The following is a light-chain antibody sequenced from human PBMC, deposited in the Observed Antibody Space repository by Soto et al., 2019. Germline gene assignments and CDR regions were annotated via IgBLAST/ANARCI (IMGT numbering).Light chain of an antibody. V-gene: IGKV3-20*01. CDR2: GSS. J-gene: IGKJ2*01. Sequence: DIVLTQSPGTLSLSPGERVILSCRTSKSISSSALAWYQQKPGQAPSLLIYGSSRRATGIPDRFSGSGSGTDFTLTISSLEPEDFAVYFCQQYVTSPYTFGQGTKLEI. CDR3: QQYVTSPYT. CDR1: KSISSSA.